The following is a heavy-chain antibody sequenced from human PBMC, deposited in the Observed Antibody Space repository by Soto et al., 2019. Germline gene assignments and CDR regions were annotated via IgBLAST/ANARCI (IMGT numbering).Heavy chain of an antibody. V-gene: IGHV4-4*02. CDR3: SRDQDSRTPKGCMVV. CDR1: GVAISSGRW. J-gene: IGHJ6*02. CDR2: IFHNGGT. Sequence: QVHLQESGPGLVQPSETLSLICAVSGVAISSGRWWSWVRHSPGKGLEWIGEIFHNGGTTYNPSLRSRVSMSVDNSKNQFSLNVTAVTAADTGTYYCSRDQDSRTPKGCMVVWGQGTTVTVSS. D-gene: IGHD3-22*01.